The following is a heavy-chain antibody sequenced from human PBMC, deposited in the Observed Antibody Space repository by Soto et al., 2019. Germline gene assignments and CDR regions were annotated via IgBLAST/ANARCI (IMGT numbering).Heavy chain of an antibody. CDR3: ARALWGWNYYGMDV. D-gene: IGHD3-16*01. Sequence: GSLGLSCAAAGFTFSSYWSSWVRQAPGKGLEWVANIKQDGSEKYYVDSVKGRFTISRDNAKNSLYLQMNSLRAEDTAVYYCARALWGWNYYGMDVWGQGTTVTVSS. CDR2: IKQDGSEK. J-gene: IGHJ6*02. V-gene: IGHV3-7*05. CDR1: GFTFSSYW.